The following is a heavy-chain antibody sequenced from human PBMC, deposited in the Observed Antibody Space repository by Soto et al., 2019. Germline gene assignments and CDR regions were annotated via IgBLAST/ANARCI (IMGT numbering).Heavy chain of an antibody. V-gene: IGHV1-69*02. Sequence: QVQLVQSGAEVKKPGSSVKVSCKASGGTFSSYTISWVRQAPGQGLEWMGRIIPILGIANYAQKFQGRVTITADKSTSTAYMELSSLRSEDTAVYYCARGYDYGVQFDAFDIWGQGTMVTVSS. J-gene: IGHJ3*02. D-gene: IGHD4-17*01. CDR3: ARGYDYGVQFDAFDI. CDR1: GGTFSSYT. CDR2: IIPILGIA.